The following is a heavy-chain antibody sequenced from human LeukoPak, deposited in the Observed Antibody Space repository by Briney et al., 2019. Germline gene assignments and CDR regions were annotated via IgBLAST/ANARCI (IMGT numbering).Heavy chain of an antibody. J-gene: IGHJ6*03. D-gene: IGHD1-26*01. CDR1: GGSISSSSYY. V-gene: IGHV4-39*07. Sequence: SETLSLTCTVSGGSISSSSYYWGWIRQPPGKGLEWIGGIYYSGSTYYNPSLKSRVTISVDTSKNQFSLKLSSVTAADTAVYYCARDSGSYVSGYYYYMDVWGKGTTVTVSS. CDR2: IYYSGST. CDR3: ARDSGSYVSGYYYYMDV.